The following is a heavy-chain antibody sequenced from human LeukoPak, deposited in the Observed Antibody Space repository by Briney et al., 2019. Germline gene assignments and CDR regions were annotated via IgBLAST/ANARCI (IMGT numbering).Heavy chain of an antibody. CDR3: ARLSWSPRSYYFDY. CDR2: IYSGGDA. V-gene: IGHV3-53*01. J-gene: IGHJ4*02. CDR1: GVTVSDNY. D-gene: IGHD1-26*01. Sequence: GGSLRLSCAAFGVTVSDNYMSWVRQAPGKGLEWVSVIYSGGDAYYANSVKGRFTITRDSSRNTVFLHMNNLRAEDTAVYLCARLSWSPRSYYFDYWGQGTLVTVSS.